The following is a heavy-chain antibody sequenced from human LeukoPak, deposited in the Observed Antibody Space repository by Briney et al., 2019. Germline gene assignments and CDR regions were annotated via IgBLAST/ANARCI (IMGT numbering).Heavy chain of an antibody. Sequence: PGGSLRLSYAASGFTFSSYAMSWVRQAPGKGLEWVSAISGSGGSTYYADSVKGRFTISRDNSKNTLYLQMNSLRAEDTAVYYCAKEIGRPIVGATSDAFDIWGQGTMVTVSS. D-gene: IGHD1-26*01. V-gene: IGHV3-23*01. J-gene: IGHJ3*02. CDR2: ISGSGGST. CDR3: AKEIGRPIVGATSDAFDI. CDR1: GFTFSSYA.